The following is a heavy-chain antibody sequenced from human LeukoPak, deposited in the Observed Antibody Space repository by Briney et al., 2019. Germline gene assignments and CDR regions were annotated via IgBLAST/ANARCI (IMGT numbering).Heavy chain of an antibody. D-gene: IGHD6-13*01. CDR2: ISSSGSTI. J-gene: IGHJ4*02. Sequence: GGSLRLSCAASGFTFSSYEMSWVRQAPGKGLEWVSYISSSGSTIYYADSVKGRFTISRDNAKNSLYLQMNSLRAEDTAVYYCARAYSSGYSSSWYFDVAGGTCDYWGQGTLVTVSS. CDR3: ARAYSSGYSSSWYFDVAGGTCDY. CDR1: GFTFSSYE. V-gene: IGHV3-48*03.